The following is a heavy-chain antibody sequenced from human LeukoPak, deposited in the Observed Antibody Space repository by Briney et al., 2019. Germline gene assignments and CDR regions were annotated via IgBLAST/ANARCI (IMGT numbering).Heavy chain of an antibody. Sequence: GGSLRLSCAASGFTVSSHYMIWVRQAPGKGLEWVSLIYSGGSTHYTDSVKGRFTISRDNAKNSLYLQMNSLRAEDTAVYYCASQTVTTTYYYYYMDVWGKGTTVTVSS. CDR2: IYSGGST. V-gene: IGHV3-53*01. J-gene: IGHJ6*03. CDR3: ASQTVTTTYYYYYMDV. CDR1: GFTVSSHY. D-gene: IGHD4-11*01.